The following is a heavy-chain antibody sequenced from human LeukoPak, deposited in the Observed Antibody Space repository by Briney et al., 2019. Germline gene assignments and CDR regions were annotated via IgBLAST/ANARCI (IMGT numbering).Heavy chain of an antibody. CDR1: GFTFSSYA. CDR3: VKGAAAAPFDY. Sequence: GGSLRLSCSASGFTFSSYAMHWVRQAPGKGLEYVSAISSNGGSTYYADSVKGRFTISRDNSKNTLYLQTSSLRAEDTAVYYCVKGAAAAPFDYWGQGTLVTVSS. J-gene: IGHJ4*02. D-gene: IGHD6-13*01. V-gene: IGHV3-64D*09. CDR2: ISSNGGST.